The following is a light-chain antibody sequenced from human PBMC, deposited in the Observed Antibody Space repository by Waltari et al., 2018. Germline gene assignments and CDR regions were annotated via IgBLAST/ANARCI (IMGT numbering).Light chain of an antibody. CDR3: QQYGSSRGT. CDR2: GAS. V-gene: IGKV3-20*01. J-gene: IGKJ1*01. CDR1: QSVSSSY. Sequence: EIVLTQSPGTLSLSPGERATLSCRASQSVSSSYLGGYQQKPGQAPRLLIYGASSRATGIPDRFSGSGSGTDFTLTISRLEPEDFAVYYCQQYGSSRGTFGQGTKVEIK.